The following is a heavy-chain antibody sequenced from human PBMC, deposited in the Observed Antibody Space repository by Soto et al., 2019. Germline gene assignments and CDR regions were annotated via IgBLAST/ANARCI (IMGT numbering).Heavy chain of an antibody. Sequence: SETLSLTCAVSGGSISSGGYSWSWIRQPPGKGLEWIGYIYHSGSTYYNPSLKSRVTISVDRSKNQFSLKLSSVTAADTAVYYCARGDYGEHFDYWGPGTLVTVSS. J-gene: IGHJ4*02. CDR3: ARGDYGEHFDY. V-gene: IGHV4-30-2*01. D-gene: IGHD4-17*01. CDR2: IYHSGST. CDR1: GGSISSGGYS.